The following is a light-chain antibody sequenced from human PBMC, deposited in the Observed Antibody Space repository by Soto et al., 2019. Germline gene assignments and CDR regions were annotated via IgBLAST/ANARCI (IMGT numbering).Light chain of an antibody. J-gene: IGKJ1*01. CDR2: GAS. V-gene: IGKV1-39*01. CDR1: QSISTY. Sequence: DIQMTQSPSSLSASVGDRVTITCRASQSISTYLNWYQQKPGKAPKLLIYGASSLQSGVPSRFSGRGSGTDCTLTISSLQPEDFATYYCQQSYSTPRTFGQGTKVDNK. CDR3: QQSYSTPRT.